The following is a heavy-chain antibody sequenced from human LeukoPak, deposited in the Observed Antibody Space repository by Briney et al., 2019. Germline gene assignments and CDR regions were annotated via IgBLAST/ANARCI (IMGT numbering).Heavy chain of an antibody. CDR3: ARAIEVGAMTPFDY. J-gene: IGHJ4*02. V-gene: IGHV4-59*10. D-gene: IGHD1-26*01. CDR1: GGSFSGYY. CDR2: IETSGNT. Sequence: SETLSLTCAVYGGSFSGYYWSWIRQPAGKGLEWIGRIETSGNTNYKPSLKSRVTMSVDTSKNQFSLKLSSVTAADTAVYYCARAIEVGAMTPFDYWGQGTLVTVSS.